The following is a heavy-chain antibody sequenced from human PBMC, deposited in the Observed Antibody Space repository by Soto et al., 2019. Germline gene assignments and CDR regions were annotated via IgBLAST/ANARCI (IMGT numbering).Heavy chain of an antibody. CDR3: GRGGYAYKMGRD. D-gene: IGHD2-2*01. CDR1: DGSVSSGIYY. V-gene: IGHV4-61*01. J-gene: IGHJ4*02. Sequence: QVQLQESGPGLVKPSETLSLTCSVSDGSVSSGIYYWSWIRPPPGKGLEWIGYIHFSGSITYNPHLISRVTISVDTSKNQLPLKLSSVPAADTAVYYCGRGGYAYKMGRDWGQRTLVTVSS. CDR2: IHFSGSI.